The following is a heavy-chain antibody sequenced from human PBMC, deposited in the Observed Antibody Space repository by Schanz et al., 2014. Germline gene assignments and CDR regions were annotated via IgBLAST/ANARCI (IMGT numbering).Heavy chain of an antibody. CDR1: GYTFTSYG. J-gene: IGHJ6*03. Sequence: QVQLVQSGAELKKPGTSVKVSCKASGYTFTSYGISWVRQAPGQGLEWMGWISPYNGNTNYAQKLQGRVTMTADTSTSTAYMDLRSLRSEDTAVYYCARLGTGMAVAGSVIDSYYYYMDVWGEGTTVTVSS. D-gene: IGHD6-19*01. CDR3: ARLGTGMAVAGSVIDSYYYYMDV. V-gene: IGHV1-18*01. CDR2: ISPYNGNT.